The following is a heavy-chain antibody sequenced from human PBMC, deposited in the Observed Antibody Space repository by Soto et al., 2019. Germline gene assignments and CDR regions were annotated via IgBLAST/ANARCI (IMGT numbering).Heavy chain of an antibody. J-gene: IGHJ4*02. V-gene: IGHV3-23*01. Sequence: EVQLLESGGGLVQPGGSLRLSCAASGFIFSSYAMSWVRQAPGKGLEWVSTISGSGGSTYYADSVKGRFTISRDNSKTTLYLQMNSLRAEATAVYYCAKGVATIGEAYFDYWGQGTLVTVSS. CDR2: ISGSGGST. CDR3: AKGVATIGEAYFDY. D-gene: IGHD5-12*01. CDR1: GFIFSSYA.